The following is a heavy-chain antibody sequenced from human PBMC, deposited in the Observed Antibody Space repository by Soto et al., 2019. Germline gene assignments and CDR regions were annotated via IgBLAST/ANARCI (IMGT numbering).Heavy chain of an antibody. D-gene: IGHD5-12*01. V-gene: IGHV1-24*01. CDR1: GYTLTELS. Sequence: ASVKVSCKFSGYTLTELSMHCVRQAPGKGLEWMGGFDPEDGETIYAQKFQGRVTMTEDTSTDTAYMELSSLRSEDTAVYYCATAAMATITWFDYWGQGTLVTVSS. CDR2: FDPEDGET. CDR3: ATAAMATITWFDY. J-gene: IGHJ4*02.